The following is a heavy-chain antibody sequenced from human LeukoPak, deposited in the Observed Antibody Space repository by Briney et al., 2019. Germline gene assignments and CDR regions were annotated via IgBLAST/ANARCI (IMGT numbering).Heavy chain of an antibody. D-gene: IGHD1-26*01. CDR2: INGDESST. Sequence: PGGSLRLSCAASGFTFSSYAMSWVRQAPGKGLEWVSRINGDESSTNYADSVKGRFTISRDNAKDTLYLHMNSLTAEDTAVYYCARGAKWAYYFDYWGQGTLVTVSS. CDR1: GFTFSSYA. CDR3: ARGAKWAYYFDY. V-gene: IGHV3-74*01. J-gene: IGHJ4*02.